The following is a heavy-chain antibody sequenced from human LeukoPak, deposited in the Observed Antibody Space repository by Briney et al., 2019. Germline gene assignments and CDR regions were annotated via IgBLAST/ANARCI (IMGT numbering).Heavy chain of an antibody. V-gene: IGHV1-8*03. J-gene: IGHJ6*03. CDR1: GYTFTSYD. CDR3: ARGPGAATVSYYYYYMDV. CDR2: MNPNSGNT. D-gene: IGHD5-18*01. Sequence: ASVKVSCKASGYTFTSYDINWVRQATGQGLEWMGWMNPNSGNTGYAQKFQGRVTITRNTSISTAYMELSSLRSEDTAMYYCARGPGAATVSYYYYYMDVWGKGTTVTVSS.